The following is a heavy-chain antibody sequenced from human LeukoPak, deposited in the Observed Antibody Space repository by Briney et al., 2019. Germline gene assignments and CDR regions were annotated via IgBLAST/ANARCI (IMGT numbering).Heavy chain of an antibody. CDR2: IYYSGST. V-gene: IGHV4-30-4*01. D-gene: IGHD2-2*01. J-gene: IGHJ4*02. CDR1: GGSISSGDYY. CDR3: AREVPAAPGFFDY. Sequence: SQTLSLTCTVSGGSISSGDYYWSWIRQPPGMGLEWIGYIYYSGSTYYNPSLKSRVTISVDTSKNQFSLKLSSVTAADTAVYYCAREVPAAPGFFDYWGQGTLVTVSS.